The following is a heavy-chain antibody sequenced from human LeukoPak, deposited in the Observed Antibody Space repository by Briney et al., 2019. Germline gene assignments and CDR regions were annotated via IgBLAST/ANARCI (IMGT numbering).Heavy chain of an antibody. J-gene: IGHJ4*02. Sequence: GGTLRLSCAASGFTFSSYGMSWVRQAPGKGLEWVSAISGSGGSTYYADSVKGRFTISRDNAKNTLYLQMNSLRAEDTAVYSCAILAAAGTVDYWGQGTLVTVSS. CDR1: GFTFSSYG. V-gene: IGHV3-23*01. CDR3: AILAAAGTVDY. D-gene: IGHD6-13*01. CDR2: ISGSGGST.